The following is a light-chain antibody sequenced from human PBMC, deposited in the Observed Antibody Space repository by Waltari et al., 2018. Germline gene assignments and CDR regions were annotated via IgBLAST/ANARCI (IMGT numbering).Light chain of an antibody. V-gene: IGKV1-5*03. J-gene: IGKJ1*01. CDR1: QNIGSS. CDR3: QQYKTSPTWT. CDR2: EAS. Sequence: DIQMTQSPYTLPASVRDSVTITCRASQNIGSSLVWYQQKPGKAPKLLIYEASSLQFGVPSRFSGRGSGAEFTLTIASLQPDDFAAYYCQQYKTSPTWTFGQGTRVELK.